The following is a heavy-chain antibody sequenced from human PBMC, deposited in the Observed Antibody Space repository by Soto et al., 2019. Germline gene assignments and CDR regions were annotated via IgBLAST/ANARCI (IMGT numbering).Heavy chain of an antibody. J-gene: IGHJ3*02. CDR3: ARGAATKILVLMYDALEI. CDR1: GGTFSSYT. CDR2: IIPVFGAA. V-gene: IGHV1-69*13. D-gene: IGHD5-12*01. Sequence: SVKVSCKASGGTFSSYTISCVRQAPGQGLEWMGGIIPVFGAANHAQKFQGRVTISADESTRTVNMELSSLRSDDTAVYYCARGAATKILVLMYDALEIWGQGTMVTVSS.